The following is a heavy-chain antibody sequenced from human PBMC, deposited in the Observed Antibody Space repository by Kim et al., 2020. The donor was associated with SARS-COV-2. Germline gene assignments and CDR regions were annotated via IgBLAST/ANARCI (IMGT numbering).Heavy chain of an antibody. V-gene: IGHV3-30*04. CDR3: ASDRDDYDSSGYYSAFD. J-gene: IGHJ4*01. D-gene: IGHD3-22*01. CDR1: GFTFSSYA. CDR2: ISYDGSNK. Sequence: GGSLRLSCAASGFTFSSYAMHWVRQAPGKGLEWVAVISYDGSNKYYADSVKGRFTISRDNSKNTLYLQMNSLRAEDTAVYYCASDRDDYDSSGYYSAFD.